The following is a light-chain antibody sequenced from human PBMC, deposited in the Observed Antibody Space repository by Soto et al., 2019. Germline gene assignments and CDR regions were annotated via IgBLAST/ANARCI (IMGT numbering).Light chain of an antibody. V-gene: IGKV2-28*01. CDR2: LGS. Sequence: DIVMTQSPLSLPVTPGEPASISCRSSQSLLHSNGYTFLDWYLQKPGQSPQLLIYLGSIRASGVPDRFSGSGSGTHFTLKISRVEAEDDGVYYCMQALQAWTFGQGTKVEIK. CDR1: QSLLHSNGYTF. J-gene: IGKJ1*01. CDR3: MQALQAWT.